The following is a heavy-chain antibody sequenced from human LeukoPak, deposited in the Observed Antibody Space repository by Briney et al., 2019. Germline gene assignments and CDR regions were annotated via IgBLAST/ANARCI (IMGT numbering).Heavy chain of an antibody. CDR2: ISSSGSTI. CDR1: GFTFSSYE. J-gene: IGHJ4*02. CDR3: ARPHSYGDYMDY. D-gene: IGHD4-17*01. V-gene: IGHV3-48*03. Sequence: GGSLRLSCAASGFTFSSYEMNWVRQAPGKGLEWVAYISSSGSTIYYADSVKGRFTISRDNDKNALYLQMNSLRAEDTAVYYCARPHSYGDYMDYWGQGTLVTVSS.